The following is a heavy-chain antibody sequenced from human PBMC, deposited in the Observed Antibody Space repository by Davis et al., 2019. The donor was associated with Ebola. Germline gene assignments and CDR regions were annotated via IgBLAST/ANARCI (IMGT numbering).Heavy chain of an antibody. CDR3: ARVGGNIIGGVIGY. D-gene: IGHD3-16*01. CDR2: ISSYNSYI. J-gene: IGHJ4*02. Sequence: PWGSLRLSCAASGFTFSSYTMTWVRQAPGKGLDWVSSISSYNSYIYYADSVKGRFTISRDNAKKSLYLQMSNLRAEDTAVYYCARVGGNIIGGVIGYWGQGTLVTVSS. V-gene: IGHV3-21*01. CDR1: GFTFSSYT.